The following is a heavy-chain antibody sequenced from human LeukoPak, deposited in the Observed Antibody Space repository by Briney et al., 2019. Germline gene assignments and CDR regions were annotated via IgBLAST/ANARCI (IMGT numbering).Heavy chain of an antibody. Sequence: ASVKVSCKASGYTFNSSYMHWVRQAPGEGLEWMGWINTNTGNPTYAQGFTGRFVFSLDTSVSTAYLQISSLKAEDTAVYYCARAPYSSSWYLPDGYWGQGTLVTVSS. V-gene: IGHV7-4-1*02. D-gene: IGHD6-13*01. J-gene: IGHJ4*02. CDR2: INTNTGNP. CDR3: ARAPYSSSWYLPDGY. CDR1: GYTFNSSY.